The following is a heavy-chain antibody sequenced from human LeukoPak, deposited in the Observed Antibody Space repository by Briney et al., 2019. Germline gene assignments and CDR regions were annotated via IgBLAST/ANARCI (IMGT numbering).Heavy chain of an antibody. D-gene: IGHD1-1*01. J-gene: IGHJ6*03. CDR1: GGTFSSYA. CDR2: IIPIFGTA. Sequence: SVKVSCKASGGTFSSYAISWVRQAPGQGLEWMGGIIPIFGTANYAQKFQGRVTITTDESTSTAYMELSSLRSEDTAVYYCARGGTRLERRNYYYYYMDVWGKGTTVTVSS. V-gene: IGHV1-69*05. CDR3: ARGGTRLERRNYYYYYMDV.